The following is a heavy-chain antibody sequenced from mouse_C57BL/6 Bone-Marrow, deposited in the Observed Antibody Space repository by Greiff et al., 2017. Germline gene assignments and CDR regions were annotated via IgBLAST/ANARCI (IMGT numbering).Heavy chain of an antibody. D-gene: IGHD1-1*01. CDR2: INPNNGGT. J-gene: IGHJ1*03. CDR3: ARGQYGSSRYWYCDV. Sequence: EVQLQQSGPELVKPGASVKMSCKASGYTFTDYNMHWVKQSHGKSLEWIGYINPNNGGTSYNQKFKGKATLTVNKSSSTAYMELRSLTSEESAVYYCARGQYGSSRYWYCDVWGTGTTVTVSS. V-gene: IGHV1-22*01. CDR1: GYTFTDYN.